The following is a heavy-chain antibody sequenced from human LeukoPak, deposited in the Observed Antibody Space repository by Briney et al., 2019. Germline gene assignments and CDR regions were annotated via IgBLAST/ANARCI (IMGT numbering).Heavy chain of an antibody. CDR2: INHSGST. D-gene: IGHD6-13*01. CDR3: ARHTNSSSWSNWFDP. CDR1: GGSFSGYY. V-gene: IGHV4-34*01. J-gene: IGHJ5*02. Sequence: PSETLSLTCAVYGGSFSGYYWSWIRQPPGKGLEWIGEINHSGSTNYNPSLKSRVTISVDTSKNQFSLKLSSVTAADTAVYYCARHTNSSSWSNWFDPWGQGTLVTVSS.